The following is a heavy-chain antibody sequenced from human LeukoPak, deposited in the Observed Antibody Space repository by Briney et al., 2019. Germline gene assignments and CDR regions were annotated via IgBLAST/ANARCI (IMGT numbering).Heavy chain of an antibody. CDR1: GFTFSSYW. D-gene: IGHD6-13*01. Sequence: GGSLRLSCAASGFTFSSYWMSWVRQAPGKGLEWVANIKQDGSEKYYVDPVKGRFTISRDNAKNSLYLQMNSLRAEDTAVYYCAREAWHQLPYFDYWGQGTLVTVSS. J-gene: IGHJ4*02. CDR2: IKQDGSEK. CDR3: AREAWHQLPYFDY. V-gene: IGHV3-7*01.